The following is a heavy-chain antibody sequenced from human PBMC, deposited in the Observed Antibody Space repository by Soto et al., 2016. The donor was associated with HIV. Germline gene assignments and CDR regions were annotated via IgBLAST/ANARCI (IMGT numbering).Heavy chain of an antibody. CDR3: ARVSASVIDY. V-gene: IGHV4-59*01. CDR1: GGSISSYY. D-gene: IGHD2-21*01. Sequence: VQLQESGPGLVKPSETLSLTCTVSGGSISSYYWSWIRQPPGKGLEWIGYIYYSGSTNYNPSLKSRVTISVDTSKNQFSLKLSSVTAADTAVYYCARVSASVIDYWGQGTLVHRLL. CDR2: IYYSGST. J-gene: IGHJ4*02.